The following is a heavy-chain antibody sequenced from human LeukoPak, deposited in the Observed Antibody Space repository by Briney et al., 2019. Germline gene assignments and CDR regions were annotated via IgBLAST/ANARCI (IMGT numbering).Heavy chain of an antibody. J-gene: IGHJ4*02. Sequence: SVKVSCKASGGTFISYAISWVRQAPGQGLEWMGGIIPIFGTANYAQKFQGRVTITADESTSTAYMELSSLRSEDTAVYYCARVVDSSGYYFDYWGQGTLVTVSS. D-gene: IGHD6-19*01. V-gene: IGHV1-69*13. CDR2: IIPIFGTA. CDR3: ARVVDSSGYYFDY. CDR1: GGTFISYA.